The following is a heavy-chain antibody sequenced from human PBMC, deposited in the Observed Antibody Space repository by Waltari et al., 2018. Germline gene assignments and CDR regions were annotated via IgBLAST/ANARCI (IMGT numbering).Heavy chain of an antibody. J-gene: IGHJ4*02. V-gene: IGHV2-5*02. CDR1: GFSLRTSGVS. CDR2: IYWDDDK. D-gene: IGHD3-3*02. Sequence: QITLKESGPPLVKPTQTLTLTCTFSGFSLRTSGVSVGWFRQPPGKALEWLALIYWDDDKRYRPSLRDRLTITKYTSKNPVVLTMTNMDPVDTATYYCAHSGHFWSGFYVDYYFDYWGQGTLVTVSS. CDR3: AHSGHFWSGFYVDYYFDY.